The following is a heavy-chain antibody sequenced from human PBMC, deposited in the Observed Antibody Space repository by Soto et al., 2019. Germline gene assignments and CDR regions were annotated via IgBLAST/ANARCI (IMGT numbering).Heavy chain of an antibody. V-gene: IGHV1-8*01. CDR2: MNPNSGNT. CDR3: ARVLYDFWSGPDYYYMDV. J-gene: IGHJ6*03. D-gene: IGHD3-3*01. Sequence: ASVKVSCKASGYTFTSYDINWVRQATGQGLEWMGWMNPNSGNTGYAQKFQGRVTMTRNTSISTVYMELSSLRSEDTAVYYCARVLYDFWSGPDYYYMDVWGKGTTVTVSS. CDR1: GYTFTSYD.